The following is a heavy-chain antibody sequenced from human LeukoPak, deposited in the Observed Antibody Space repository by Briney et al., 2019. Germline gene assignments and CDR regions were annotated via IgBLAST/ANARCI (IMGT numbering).Heavy chain of an antibody. J-gene: IGHJ6*03. D-gene: IGHD2-21*01. CDR3: ARDCGYYYMDV. CDR1: RFTFSSYE. Sequence: GGSLRLSCAASRFTFSSYEMNWLRQAPGKGLEWVSYISSSGSTIYYADSVKGRFTISRDNAKNSLYLQMNSLRAEDTAVYYCARDCGYYYMDVWGKGTTVTVSS. V-gene: IGHV3-48*03. CDR2: ISSSGSTI.